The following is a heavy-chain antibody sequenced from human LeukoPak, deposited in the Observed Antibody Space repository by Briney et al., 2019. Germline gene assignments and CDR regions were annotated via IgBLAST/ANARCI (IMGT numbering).Heavy chain of an antibody. CDR3: AKDYDSTGSHFDY. Sequence: PGGSLRLSCAASGFTVSSNYMSWVRQAPGKGLEWVSVIYSGGSTYYADSVKGRFTISRDNSKNTLYLQMNSLRPEDTAVYYCAKDYDSTGSHFDYWGQGALVTVSS. J-gene: IGHJ4*02. CDR1: GFTVSSNY. CDR2: IYSGGST. V-gene: IGHV3-53*05. D-gene: IGHD3-22*01.